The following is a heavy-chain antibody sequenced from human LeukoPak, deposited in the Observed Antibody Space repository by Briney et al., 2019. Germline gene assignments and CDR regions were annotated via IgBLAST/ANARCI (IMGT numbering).Heavy chain of an antibody. CDR3: ARDVLRVVTATRDAFDI. J-gene: IGHJ3*02. D-gene: IGHD2-21*02. V-gene: IGHV3-21*01. CDR2: ISCSSSYI. Sequence: GGSLRLSCAASGFTFSSYSMNWVRQAPGKGLEWVSSISCSSSYIYYADSVKGRFTISRDNAKNSLYLQMNSLRAEDTAVYYCARDVLRVVTATRDAFDIWGQGTMVTVSS. CDR1: GFTFSSYS.